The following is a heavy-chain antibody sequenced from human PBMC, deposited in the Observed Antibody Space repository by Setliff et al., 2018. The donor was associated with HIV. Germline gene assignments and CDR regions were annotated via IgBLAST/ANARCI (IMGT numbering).Heavy chain of an antibody. J-gene: IGHJ5*02. CDR2: IHFSGTV. CDR3: ARVITMVWTTFDP. V-gene: IGHV4-39*01. D-gene: IGHD3-10*01. Sequence: SETLSLTCTVSGASFSRSSYYWGWIRQPPGKGLEWIGNIHFSGTVYYNPSLKSRVTISVDTSKNQFSLKLSSVTAADTAVYYCARVITMVWTTFDPWGQGTLVTVSS. CDR1: GASFSRSSYY.